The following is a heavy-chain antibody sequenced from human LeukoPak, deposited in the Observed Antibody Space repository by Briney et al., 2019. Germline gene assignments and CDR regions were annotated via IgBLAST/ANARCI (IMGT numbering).Heavy chain of an antibody. Sequence: SETLSLTCAVYGGSFSGYYWSWIRQPPGKGLEWIGEINHSGSTSYNPSLKSRVTISVDTSKNQFSLKLSSVTAADTAVYYCARVTGYCSSTSCSAFDIWGQGTMVTVSS. CDR3: ARVTGYCSSTSCSAFDI. J-gene: IGHJ3*02. CDR2: INHSGST. CDR1: GGSFSGYY. V-gene: IGHV4-34*01. D-gene: IGHD2-2*01.